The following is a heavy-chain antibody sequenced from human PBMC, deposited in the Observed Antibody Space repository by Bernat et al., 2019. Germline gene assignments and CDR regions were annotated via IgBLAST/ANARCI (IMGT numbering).Heavy chain of an antibody. CDR2: IWYDGSNR. V-gene: IGHV3-33*01. J-gene: IGHJ4*02. D-gene: IGHD1-26*01. CDR1: GFIFSNYG. Sequence: QVQLVESGGGVVQPGRSLRLSCAASGFIFSNYGMHWVRQAPGKGLEWVAVIWYDGSNRNYADSVKGRFTISRDNSKNTLYLQMNSPRAEDTAVCYCARDWDRCFDYWGQGTLVTVSS. CDR3: ARDWDRCFDY.